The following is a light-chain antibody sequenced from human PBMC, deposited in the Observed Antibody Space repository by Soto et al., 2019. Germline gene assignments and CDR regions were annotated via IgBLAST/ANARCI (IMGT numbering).Light chain of an antibody. V-gene: IGLV1-44*01. Sequence: QSVLTQPPSASGTPGQRVTIFCSGSSSNIGSNTVNWYQQLPGTAPKLLLYFNNERPSGVPDRFSGSKSGTSASLAISGLQSEDEAGYYCATWDDSLNAGVFGGGTKLTVL. CDR2: FNN. CDR3: ATWDDSLNAGV. CDR1: SSNIGSNT. J-gene: IGLJ3*02.